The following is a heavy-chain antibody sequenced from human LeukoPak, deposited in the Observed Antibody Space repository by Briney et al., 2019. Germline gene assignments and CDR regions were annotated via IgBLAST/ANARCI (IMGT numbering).Heavy chain of an antibody. CDR3: ARGRGVDTNWFDP. J-gene: IGHJ5*02. CDR1: GGSISSGGYY. CDR2: IYYSGST. D-gene: IGHD3-3*01. V-gene: IGHV4-31*03. Sequence: SQTLSLTCTVSGGSISSGGYYWGWLRQHQGKGLEWIGYIYYSGSTYYNPSLKSRVTISVDTSKNQFSLKLSSVTAADTAVYYCARGRGVDTNWFDPWGQGTLVTVSS.